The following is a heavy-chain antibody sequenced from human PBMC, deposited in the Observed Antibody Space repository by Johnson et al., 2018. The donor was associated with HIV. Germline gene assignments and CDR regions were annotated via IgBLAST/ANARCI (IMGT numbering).Heavy chain of an antibody. V-gene: IGHV3-7*05. D-gene: IGHD3-16*01. CDR1: GFTFSSYY. J-gene: IGHJ3*02. Sequence: VRLVESGGGLVQPGGSLRLSCAASGFTFSSYYMSWVRQAPGKGLEWVANIKQDGSDKYYVDSVKGRFTISRDNSKNTLYLQMNSLRAEDTAVYYCAAGESHGGAFDIWGQGTMVTVSS. CDR2: IKQDGSDK. CDR3: AAGESHGGAFDI.